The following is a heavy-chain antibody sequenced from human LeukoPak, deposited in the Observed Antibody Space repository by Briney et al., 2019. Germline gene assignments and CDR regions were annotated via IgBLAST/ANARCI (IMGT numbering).Heavy chain of an antibody. CDR3: ARGGGTGTTDFDY. J-gene: IGHJ4*02. D-gene: IGHD1-1*01. CDR2: INHSGST. Sequence: PSETLSLTCAVYGGSFSGYYWSWIRQPPGKGLEWIGEINHSGSTNYNPSLKSRVTISVDTSKNQFSLKLSSVTAADTAVYYWARGGGTGTTDFDYWGQGTLVTVSS. V-gene: IGHV4-34*01. CDR1: GGSFSGYY.